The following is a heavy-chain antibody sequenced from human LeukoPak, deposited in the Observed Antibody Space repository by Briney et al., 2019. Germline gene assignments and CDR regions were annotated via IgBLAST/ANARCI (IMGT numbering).Heavy chain of an antibody. J-gene: IGHJ4*02. D-gene: IGHD4-17*01. CDR1: GFTFSSYG. Sequence: GGSLRLSCAASGFTFSSYGMHWVRQAPGKGLEWVAVISYDGSNKYYVDSVKGRFTISRDNAKNSLYLQMNSLRAEDTAVYYCARELRRFDYWGQGTLVTVSS. V-gene: IGHV3-30*03. CDR3: ARELRRFDY. CDR2: ISYDGSNK.